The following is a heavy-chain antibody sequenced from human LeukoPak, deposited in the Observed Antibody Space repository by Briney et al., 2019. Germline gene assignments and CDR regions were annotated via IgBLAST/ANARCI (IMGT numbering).Heavy chain of an antibody. Sequence: SETLSLTCTVSGGSISSYYWSWIRQPPGKGLEWIGYIYYSGSTYYNPSLKSRVTISLDTSKNQFSLKLTSVTTADTAVYYCARWIQVWLKGGLTGAFDVWGQGTVVTVPS. CDR2: IYYSGST. V-gene: IGHV4-59*01. D-gene: IGHD5-18*01. CDR1: GGSISSYY. CDR3: ARWIQVWLKGGLTGAFDV. J-gene: IGHJ3*01.